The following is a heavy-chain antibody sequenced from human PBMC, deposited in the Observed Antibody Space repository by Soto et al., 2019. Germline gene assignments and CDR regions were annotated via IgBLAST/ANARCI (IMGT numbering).Heavy chain of an antibody. D-gene: IGHD3-22*01. V-gene: IGHV4-39*02. Sequence: SETLSLTCTVSGDSISTSGYCWGWVRQPPGKGLEWVGTIYYTGSTYYNPPLKSRVTMSLQTSKNQFSLNLTSVTAADTAVYYCARERRKYYYDSSGYYPRGDYYGMDVWGQGTTVTVSS. CDR2: IYYTGST. CDR1: GDSISTSGYC. J-gene: IGHJ6*02. CDR3: ARERRKYYYDSSGYYPRGDYYGMDV.